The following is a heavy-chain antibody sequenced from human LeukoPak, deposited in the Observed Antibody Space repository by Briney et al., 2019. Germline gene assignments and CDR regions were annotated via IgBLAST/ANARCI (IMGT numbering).Heavy chain of an antibody. J-gene: IGHJ4*02. CDR3: AREDGDEWELPVDY. CDR1: GYTFTGYG. V-gene: IGHV1-18*01. CDR2: ISAYNGNT. D-gene: IGHD1-26*01. Sequence: ASVKVSCKASGYTFTGYGISWVRQAPGQGLEWMGWISAYNGNTNYAQKLQGRVTMTTDTSTSTAYMELRSLRSDDTAVYYCAREDGDEWELPVDYWGQGTLVTVSS.